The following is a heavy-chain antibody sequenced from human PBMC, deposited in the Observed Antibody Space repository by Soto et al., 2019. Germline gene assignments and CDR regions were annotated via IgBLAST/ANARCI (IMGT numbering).Heavy chain of an antibody. J-gene: IGHJ4*02. CDR2: IVVGSGNT. V-gene: IGHV1-58*02. CDR3: ARGSLSSGWYYFDY. CDR1: GFTFTSSA. D-gene: IGHD6-19*01. Sequence: SVKVSCKASGFTFTSSAMKWVRQARGQRLEWIGWIVVGSGNTNYAQKFQERDTITRDMSTSTAYMELSSLRSEDTAVYYCARGSLSSGWYYFDYWGQGTLVTVSS.